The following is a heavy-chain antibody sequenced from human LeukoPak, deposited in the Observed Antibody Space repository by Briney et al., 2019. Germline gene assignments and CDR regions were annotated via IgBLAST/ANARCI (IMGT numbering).Heavy chain of an antibody. D-gene: IGHD3-3*01. J-gene: IGHJ3*02. CDR1: GGSISSGGFC. CDR2: IYLSGST. V-gene: IGHV4-30-2*01. CDR3: ARRVYYDFWSGGGDI. Sequence: SETLSLTCTVSGGSISSGGFCWSWIRQPPGKGLEWIGYIYLSGSTYYNPSHRSRVTISVDRSKNQFSLKLSSVTAADTAVYYCARRVYYDFWSGGGDIWGQGTMVTVSS.